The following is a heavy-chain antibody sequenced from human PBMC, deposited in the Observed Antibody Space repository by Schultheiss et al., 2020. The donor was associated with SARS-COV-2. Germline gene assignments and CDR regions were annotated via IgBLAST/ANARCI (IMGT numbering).Heavy chain of an antibody. CDR3: ARDQGSSSAYYYYGMDV. D-gene: IGHD6-6*01. CDR2: INPNSGGT. J-gene: IGHJ6*02. V-gene: IGHV1-2*04. Sequence: ASVKVSCKASGHTFTGYYMHWVRQAPGQGLEWMGWINPNSGGTNYAQKFQGWVTMTRDTSISTAYMELSRLRSDDTAVYYCARDQGSSSAYYYYGMDVWGQGTTVTVSS. CDR1: GHTFTGYY.